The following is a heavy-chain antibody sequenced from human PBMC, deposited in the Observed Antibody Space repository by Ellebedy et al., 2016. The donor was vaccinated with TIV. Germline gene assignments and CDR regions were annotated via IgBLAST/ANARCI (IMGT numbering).Heavy chain of an antibody. CDR2: ISGSGGST. CDR3: AKDRRPPGIAAAGTIGGWFDP. CDR1: GFTFSSYA. D-gene: IGHD6-13*01. J-gene: IGHJ5*02. V-gene: IGHV3-23*01. Sequence: GESLKISXAASGFTFSSYAMSWVRQAPGKGLEWVSAISGSGGSTYYADSVKGRFTISRDNSKNTLYLQMNSLRAEDTAVYYCAKDRRPPGIAAAGTIGGWFDPWGQGTLVTVSS.